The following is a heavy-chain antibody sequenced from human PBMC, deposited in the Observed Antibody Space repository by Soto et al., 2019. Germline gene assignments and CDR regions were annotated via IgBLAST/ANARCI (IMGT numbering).Heavy chain of an antibody. J-gene: IGHJ4*02. D-gene: IGHD3-10*01. CDR3: ARGPLSMVRGVITLNYYFDY. CDR2: INHSGST. CDR1: GGSFSGYY. Sequence: SETLSLTCAVYGGSFSGYYWSWIRQPPGKGLEWIGEINHSGSTNYNPSLKSRVTISVDTSKNQFSLILSSMTAADTAVFYCARGPLSMVRGVITLNYYFDYWGQGTLVTVSS. V-gene: IGHV4-34*01.